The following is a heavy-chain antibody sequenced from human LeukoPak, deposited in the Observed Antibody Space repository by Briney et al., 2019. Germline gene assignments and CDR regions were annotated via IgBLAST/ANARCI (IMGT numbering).Heavy chain of an antibody. CDR2: INHSGST. V-gene: IGHV4-34*01. CDR3: AREGDTAMVQFDY. Sequence: SETLSLTCAVYGGSFSGYYWSWIRQPPGKGLEWIGEINHSGSTNYNPSLKSRVAISVDTSKNQFSLKLSSVTAADTAVYYCAREGDTAMVQFDYWGQGTLVTVSS. CDR1: GGSFSGYY. D-gene: IGHD5-18*01. J-gene: IGHJ4*02.